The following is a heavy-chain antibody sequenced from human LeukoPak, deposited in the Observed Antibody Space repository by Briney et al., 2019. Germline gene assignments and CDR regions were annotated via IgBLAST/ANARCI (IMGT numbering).Heavy chain of an antibody. D-gene: IGHD3-10*01. CDR1: GFTFSSYW. CDR2: IKQDGSEN. V-gene: IGHV3-7*01. CDR3: ARGRGVDY. Sequence: QPGGSVRPSCAASGFTFSSYWMSWVRQAPGKGLEWVANIKQDGSENFYVDSVKGRFTISRDNAKNSLYLQMNSLRAEDTAVYWCARGRGVDYWGQGTLVTVSS. J-gene: IGHJ4*02.